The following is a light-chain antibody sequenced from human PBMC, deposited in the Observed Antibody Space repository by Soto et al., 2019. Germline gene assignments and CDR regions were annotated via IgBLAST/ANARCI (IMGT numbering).Light chain of an antibody. CDR3: SSYTSSSTYV. CDR1: SSDVGGYNY. J-gene: IGLJ1*01. CDR2: DVN. V-gene: IGLV2-14*01. Sequence: QSVLAQPASVTGFPGQSIAISCTRTSSDVGGYNYVSWYQQHPGKAPKLMVYDVNDRPSGVSDRFSGSKSGNTASLTISGLQAEDEADYYCSSYTSSSTYVFGTGTKVTV.